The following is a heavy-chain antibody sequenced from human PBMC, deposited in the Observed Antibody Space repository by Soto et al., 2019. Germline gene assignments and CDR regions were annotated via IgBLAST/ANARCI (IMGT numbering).Heavy chain of an antibody. Sequence: ASVKVSCKASGYRFTGYYVHWVRQAPGQGLEWMGWINPNGGGTNYAQKFQGLVTMTRDTSTSTVYMELSSLRSEDTAVYYCATSGYDFCSGYYTGMAWHSKDWGQGTLVTV. CDR2: INPNGGGT. CDR1: GYRFTGYY. V-gene: IGHV1-2*04. D-gene: IGHD3-3*01. CDR3: ATSGYDFCSGYYTGMAWHSKD. J-gene: IGHJ4*02.